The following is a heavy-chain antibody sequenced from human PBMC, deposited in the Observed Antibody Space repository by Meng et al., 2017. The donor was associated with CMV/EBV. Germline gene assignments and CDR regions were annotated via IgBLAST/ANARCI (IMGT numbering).Heavy chain of an antibody. J-gene: IGHJ6*02. CDR1: GFTFSSYA. D-gene: IGHD2-2*01. Sequence: GGSLRLSCAASGFTFSSYAMHWVRQAPGKGLEWVAVISYDGSNKYYADSVKGRFTISSDNSKNTLYLQMNSLRAEDTAVYYCARGKVTAAMGPYYYGMDVWGQGTTVTVSS. CDR3: ARGKVTAAMGPYYYGMDV. CDR2: ISYDGSNK. V-gene: IGHV3-30-3*01.